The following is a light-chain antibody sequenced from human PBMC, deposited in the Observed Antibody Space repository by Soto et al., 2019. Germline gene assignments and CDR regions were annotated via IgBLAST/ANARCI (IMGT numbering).Light chain of an antibody. J-gene: IGLJ3*02. CDR3: SSYTTTTTLWL. CDR1: SSDVGGYNY. V-gene: IGLV2-14*01. CDR2: EVS. Sequence: QSALTQPASVSGSPGQSITISCTGTSSDVGGYNYVSWYQQHPGKAPKLMIYEVSHRPSGISNRFSGSKSGNTASLTISRLQADDEAHYSCSSYTTTTTLWLFGGGTKVTVL.